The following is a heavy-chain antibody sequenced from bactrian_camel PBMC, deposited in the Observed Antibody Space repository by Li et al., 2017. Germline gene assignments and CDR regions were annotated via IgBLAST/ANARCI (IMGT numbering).Heavy chain of an antibody. V-gene: IGHV3S39*01. CDR1: GNTYSTNC. J-gene: IGHJ4*01. D-gene: IGHD2*01. CDR2: MYVGDGPK. Sequence: QVQLVESGGGSVPTGGSLRLSCVATGNTYSTNCMSWFRQTPGREREGVAVLLIMYVGDGPKYYADSVKGRFTISRDNAKNTVYLQMDSLKVEDTAKYYCVAAVVGSTLGTFDYWGQGTQVTVS. CDR3: VAAVVGSTLGTFDY.